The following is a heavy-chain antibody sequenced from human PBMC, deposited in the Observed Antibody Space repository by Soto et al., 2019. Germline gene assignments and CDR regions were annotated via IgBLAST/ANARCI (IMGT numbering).Heavy chain of an antibody. CDR3: AREAPGFSGIDY. CDR2: SGSSATYT. Sequence: EVQLVESGGGLVKPGGSLRLSCAASGFAVTTHTITWVRQAPGKGLEWVSSSGSSATYTYFADSVKGRFTISRDNAKNSVFLEMSSLRVEDTAVYYCAREAPGFSGIDYWGQGILVIVSS. D-gene: IGHD3-10*01. V-gene: IGHV3-21*01. J-gene: IGHJ4*02. CDR1: GFAVTTHT.